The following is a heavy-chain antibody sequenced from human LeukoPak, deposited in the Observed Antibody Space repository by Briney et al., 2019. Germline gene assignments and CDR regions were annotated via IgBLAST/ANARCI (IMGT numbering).Heavy chain of an antibody. D-gene: IGHD4-17*01. J-gene: IGHJ3*02. CDR2: INPLSGKT. V-gene: IGHV1-46*01. CDR3: ARDPGNCGDLGLDI. Sequence: ASVKVSCKASGYTFTSYYMHWVRQAPGQGLEWMGIINPLSGKTTYTQKFQDRVTMTRDTSTSTVYMELSSLRSDDTAVYYCARDPGNCGDLGLDIWGQGTTVTVSS. CDR1: GYTFTSYY.